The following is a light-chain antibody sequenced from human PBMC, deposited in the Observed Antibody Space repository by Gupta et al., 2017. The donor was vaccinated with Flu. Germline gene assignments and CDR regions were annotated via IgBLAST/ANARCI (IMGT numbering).Light chain of an antibody. CDR3: SSDTTSSTRV. V-gene: IGLV2-14*01. Sequence: QSALTQPASVSGSPGQSITISCTGTSSDVGAYNYVSWYQQHPGKAHNLMIFEVTNRPSGVSNRFSGSKSGNTASLTISGLQTEDEADYYCSSDTTSSTRVFGGGTKLTVL. CDR1: SSDVGAYNY. J-gene: IGLJ3*02. CDR2: EVT.